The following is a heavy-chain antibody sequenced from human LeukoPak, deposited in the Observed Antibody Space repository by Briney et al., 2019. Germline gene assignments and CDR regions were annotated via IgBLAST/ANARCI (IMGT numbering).Heavy chain of an antibody. CDR3: AKGGQWLVQRPYYFDY. CDR2: ISGSGGST. J-gene: IGHJ4*02. D-gene: IGHD6-19*01. CDR1: GFTFSSYA. V-gene: IGHV3-23*01. Sequence: PGGSLRLSCAASGFTFSSYAMSWVRQAPGKGLEWVSAISGSGGSTYYADSVKGRFTISRDNSKNTLYLQMNSLRAEDTAVYYCAKGGQWLVQRPYYFDYWGQGTLVTVSS.